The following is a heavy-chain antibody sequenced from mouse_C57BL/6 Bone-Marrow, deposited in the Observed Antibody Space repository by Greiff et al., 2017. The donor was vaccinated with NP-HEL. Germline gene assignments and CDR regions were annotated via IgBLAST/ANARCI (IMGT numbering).Heavy chain of an antibody. CDR2: IYPGSGNT. D-gene: IGHD3-2*02. CDR1: GYTFTDYY. J-gene: IGHJ3*01. Sequence: QVQLQQSGAELVRPGASVKLSCKASGYTFTDYYINWVKQRPGQGLEWIARIYPGSGNTYYNEKFKGKATLTAEKSSSTAYMQLSSLTSEDSAVYFCATVDSSGYVAWFAYWGQGTLVTVSA. CDR3: ATVDSSGYVAWFAY. V-gene: IGHV1-76*01.